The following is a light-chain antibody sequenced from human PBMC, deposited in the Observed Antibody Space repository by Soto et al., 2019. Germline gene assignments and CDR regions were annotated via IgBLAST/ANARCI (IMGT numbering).Light chain of an antibody. CDR1: SSDVGRYNY. Sequence: QSVLAQPPSASGSPGQSVTISCTGTSSDVGRYNYISWYQQRPGKAPKLIIYEVSKRPSGVPDRLSGFKYGNTASLTVSGLQAEDEAGYYCSSYAGNSRYVFGTGTKVTVL. V-gene: IGLV2-8*01. CDR3: SSYAGNSRYV. CDR2: EVS. J-gene: IGLJ1*01.